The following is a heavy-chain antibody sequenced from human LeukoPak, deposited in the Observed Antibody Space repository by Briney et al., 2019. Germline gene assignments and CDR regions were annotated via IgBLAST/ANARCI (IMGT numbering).Heavy chain of an antibody. Sequence: SETLSLTCTVSGGSISSGSYYWSWIRQPAGKGLEWIGRIYTSGSTNYNPSLKSRVTISVDTSKNQFSLQLSSVTAADTAVYYCARGGAARPYFDYWGQGTLVTVSS. D-gene: IGHD6-6*01. V-gene: IGHV4-61*02. J-gene: IGHJ4*02. CDR1: GGSISSGSYY. CDR2: IYTSGST. CDR3: ARGGAARPYFDY.